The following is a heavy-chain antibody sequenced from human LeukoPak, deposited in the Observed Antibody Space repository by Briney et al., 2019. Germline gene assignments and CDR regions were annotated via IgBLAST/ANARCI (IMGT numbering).Heavy chain of an antibody. Sequence: GGSLRLSCAASGFTFSSYGMHWVRQAPGKGLEWVAVIWYDGSNKYYADSVKGRFTISRDNSKNTLYLQMNSLRAEDTAVYYCASLGIVVVTAMYFDYWGQGTLVTVSS. J-gene: IGHJ4*02. D-gene: IGHD2-21*02. CDR3: ASLGIVVVTAMYFDY. V-gene: IGHV3-33*01. CDR2: IWYDGSNK. CDR1: GFTFSSYG.